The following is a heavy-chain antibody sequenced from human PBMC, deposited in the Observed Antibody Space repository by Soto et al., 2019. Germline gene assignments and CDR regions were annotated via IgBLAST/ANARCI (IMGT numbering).Heavy chain of an antibody. D-gene: IGHD3-22*01. CDR3: AKDLLYYYDSSGYNWFDP. V-gene: IGHV3-23*01. J-gene: IGHJ5*02. Sequence: GGSLRLSCAASGFTFSSYAMSWVRQAPGKGLEWVSAISGSGGSTYYADSVKGRFTISRDNSKKTLYLQMNSLRAEDTAVYYCAKDLLYYYDSSGYNWFDPWGQGTLVTVSS. CDR2: ISGSGGST. CDR1: GFTFSSYA.